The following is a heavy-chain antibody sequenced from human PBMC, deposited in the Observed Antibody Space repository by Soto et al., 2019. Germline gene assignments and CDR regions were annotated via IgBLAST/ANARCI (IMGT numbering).Heavy chain of an antibody. CDR1: GFTFSSYA. J-gene: IGHJ4*02. Sequence: EVQLLESGGGLVQPGGSLRLSCAASGFTFSSYAMSWVRQAPGKGLEWVSAISGSGGSTYYAASVKGRFTISRDNSKNTLYLQMNSLRAEDTAVYYCAKKKAYSNHPIDYWDQGTLVTVSS. CDR2: ISGSGGST. D-gene: IGHD4-4*01. V-gene: IGHV3-23*01. CDR3: AKKKAYSNHPIDY.